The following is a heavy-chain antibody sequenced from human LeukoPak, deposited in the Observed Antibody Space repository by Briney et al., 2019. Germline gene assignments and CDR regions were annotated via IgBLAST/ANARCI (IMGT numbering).Heavy chain of an antibody. D-gene: IGHD1-1*01. CDR1: GFTFSGYG. J-gene: IGHJ4*02. CDR3: AKLTTGTTSSFDY. CDR2: IGYDGGNN. Sequence: SGGSLRLSCAASGFTFSGYGMHWVRQAAGKGLEWVAFIGYDGGNNYYADSVKGRFTISRDNSKNTLYLQMNSLRPEDTALYHCAKLTTGTTSSFDYWGQGTLVTVSS. V-gene: IGHV3-30*02.